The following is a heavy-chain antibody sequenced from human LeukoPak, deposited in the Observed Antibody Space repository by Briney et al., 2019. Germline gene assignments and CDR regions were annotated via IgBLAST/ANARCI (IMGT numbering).Heavy chain of an antibody. D-gene: IGHD2-2*01. J-gene: IGHJ4*02. CDR2: IYYSGST. Sequence: PSETLSLTCTVSGGSISSGGYYWSWIRQHPGKGLEWIGYIYYSGSTYYNPSLKSRVTISVDTSKTQFSLKLSSVTAADTAVYYCAKAGYCSSTSCYDPYYFDYWGQGTLVTVSS. CDR3: AKAGYCSSTSCYDPYYFDY. CDR1: GGSISSGGYY. V-gene: IGHV4-31*03.